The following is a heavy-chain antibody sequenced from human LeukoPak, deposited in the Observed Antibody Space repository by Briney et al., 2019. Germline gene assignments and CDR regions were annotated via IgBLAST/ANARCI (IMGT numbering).Heavy chain of an antibody. Sequence: SWIRQPPGKGLEWIGYIFHTGHTSYNPSLKSRVTISVDMSKNQIALKLSSVTAADTAVYYCARGFYGSGSHFDCWGQGSLVTVSS. J-gene: IGHJ4*02. V-gene: IGHV4-30-2*01. D-gene: IGHD3-10*01. CDR3: ARGFYGSGSHFDC. CDR2: IFHTGHT.